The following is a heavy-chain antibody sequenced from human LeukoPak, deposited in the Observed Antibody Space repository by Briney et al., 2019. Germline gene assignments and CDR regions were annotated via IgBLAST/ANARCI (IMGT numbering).Heavy chain of an antibody. CDR3: ATSPGTDRSRLYYYYYYGLDV. CDR1: GYIFTGNF. D-gene: IGHD1-7*01. V-gene: IGHV1-2*02. Sequence: ASVKVSCKASGYIFTGNFMHWVRHTPGQGLQWMGGINLNSGGPNYAQTFQGRVTMTRDTSITTGYMELSGLTSDDTAVYYCATSPGTDRSRLYYYYYYGLDVWGQGTTVTVSS. J-gene: IGHJ6*02. CDR2: INLNSGGP.